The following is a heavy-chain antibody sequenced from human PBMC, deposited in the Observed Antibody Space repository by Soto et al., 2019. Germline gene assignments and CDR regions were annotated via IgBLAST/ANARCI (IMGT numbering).Heavy chain of an antibody. J-gene: IGHJ6*02. CDR3: ARTTVVTLAYYYGMDV. Sequence: GESLKISCKGSGYSFTSYWISWVRQMPGKGLEWMGRIDPSDSYTNYSPSFQGHVTISADKSISTAYLQWSSLKASDTAMYYCARTTVVTLAYYYGMDVWGQGTTVTVSS. D-gene: IGHD4-17*01. CDR2: IDPSDSYT. CDR1: GYSFTSYW. V-gene: IGHV5-10-1*01.